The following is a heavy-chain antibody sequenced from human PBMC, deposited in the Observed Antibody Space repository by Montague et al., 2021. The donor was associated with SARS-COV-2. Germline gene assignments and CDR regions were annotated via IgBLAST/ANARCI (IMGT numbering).Heavy chain of an antibody. J-gene: IGHJ3*02. D-gene: IGHD1-1*01. CDR3: ARHRANAGSVDI. V-gene: IGHV4-39*01. Sequence: SETLSLTCTVSGGSITVSRYDWGWIRQPPGKGLEWIGCVHYTGTTSYNASLKSRLTISVDTSENQFSLKMTSVTASDTAVYYCARHRANAGSVDIWGQGTMVTVSS. CDR2: VHYTGTT. CDR1: GGSITVSRYD.